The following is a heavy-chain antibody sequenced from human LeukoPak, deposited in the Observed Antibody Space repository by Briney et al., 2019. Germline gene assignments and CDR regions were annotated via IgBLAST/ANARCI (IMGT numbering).Heavy chain of an antibody. V-gene: IGHV1-46*01. CDR3: ARESTFRLLRNVSDI. CDR1: GYTFTIFH. J-gene: IGHJ3*02. CDR2: INPSDGST. D-gene: IGHD5-12*01. Sequence: GASVKVSCKASGYTFTIFHIHWVRQAPGQGLEWMGMINPSDGSTNYAQKFQGRVTMTSDTSTSTVAMDLSSLRSDDTAVYYCARESTFRLLRNVSDIWGQGTMVNVSS.